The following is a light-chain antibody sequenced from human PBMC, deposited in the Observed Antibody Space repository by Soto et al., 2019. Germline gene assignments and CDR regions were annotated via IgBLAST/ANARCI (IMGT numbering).Light chain of an antibody. J-gene: IGKJ4*01. CDR2: DAS. V-gene: IGKV3-11*01. CDR1: QSFSSY. Sequence: EIVLTQSPATLSLSPGERATLSCRASQSFSSYLAWYQQKPGQAPRLLIYDASNRATGIPARFSGSGSGTDFTLTISSLEPEDFAVYYCQQRSNWPPVLTFGGGTKVDIK. CDR3: QQRSNWPPVLT.